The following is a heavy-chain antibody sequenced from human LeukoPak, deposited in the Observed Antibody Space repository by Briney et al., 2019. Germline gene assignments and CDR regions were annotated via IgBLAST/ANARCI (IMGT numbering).Heavy chain of an antibody. CDR1: GFTFSSYW. CDR2: INHSGST. Sequence: PGGSLRLSCAASGFTFSSYWMSWVRQPPGKGLEWIGEINHSGSTNYNPSLKSRVTISVDTSKNQFSLKLSSVTAADTAVYYCARYAGSYYSTPRVFDYWGQGTLVTVSS. CDR3: ARYAGSYYSTPRVFDY. V-gene: IGHV4-34*01. J-gene: IGHJ4*02. D-gene: IGHD3-10*01.